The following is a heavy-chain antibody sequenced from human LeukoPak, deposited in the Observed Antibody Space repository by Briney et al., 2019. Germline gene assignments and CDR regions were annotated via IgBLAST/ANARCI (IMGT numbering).Heavy chain of an antibody. Sequence: GGSLRLSCTASGFTFGDYAMTWVRQAPGKGLEWVSSISSSSSYIYYADSVKGRFTISRDNAKNSLYLQTNSLRAEDTAVYYCAGGYSGYSYYYYMDVWGKGTTVTVSS. CDR1: GFTFGDYA. V-gene: IGHV3-21*01. CDR3: AGGYSGYSYYYYMDV. CDR2: ISSSSSYI. J-gene: IGHJ6*03. D-gene: IGHD5-12*01.